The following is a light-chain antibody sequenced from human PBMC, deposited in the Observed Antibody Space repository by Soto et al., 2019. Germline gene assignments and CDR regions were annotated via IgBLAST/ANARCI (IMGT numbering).Light chain of an antibody. CDR3: QQRGNWRT. V-gene: IGKV3-11*01. CDR2: DAS. J-gene: IGKJ1*01. CDR1: QSVSSF. Sequence: EIEVTQSPATLSLSPGERATLSCRASQSVSSFFAWYQQKPGQSPRLLIYDASNRVSGIPARFTGSGSGTDFTLTISSVEPEDSAVYYCQQRGNWRTFGQGTKV.